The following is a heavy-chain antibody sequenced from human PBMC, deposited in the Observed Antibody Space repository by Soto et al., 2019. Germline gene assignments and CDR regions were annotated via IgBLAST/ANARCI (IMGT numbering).Heavy chain of an antibody. CDR1: GGSISSGSYY. V-gene: IGHV4-31*03. Sequence: SETLSLTCTVSGGSISSGSYYWSWIRQHPGKGLEWIGYIYYSGSTYYNPSLKSRVTISVDTSKNQFSLKLSSVTAADTAVYYCARDYEGYCSGGSCFSTPSYYMDVWGKGTTVTVSS. CDR2: IYYSGST. CDR3: ARDYEGYCSGGSCFSTPSYYMDV. D-gene: IGHD2-15*01. J-gene: IGHJ6*03.